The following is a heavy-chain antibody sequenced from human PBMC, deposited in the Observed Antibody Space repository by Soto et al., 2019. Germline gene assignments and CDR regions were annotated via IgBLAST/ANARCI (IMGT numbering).Heavy chain of an antibody. CDR3: ATVYYDFYIGY. CDR1: GGSISSYY. D-gene: IGHD3-3*01. Sequence: PSETLSLTCTVSGGSISSYYWSWIRQPPGKGLEWIGYIYYSGSTNYNPSLKSRVTISVDTSKNQFSLKLSSVTAADTAVYYCATVYYDFYIGYWGQGTLVTVSS. J-gene: IGHJ4*02. V-gene: IGHV4-59*01. CDR2: IYYSGST.